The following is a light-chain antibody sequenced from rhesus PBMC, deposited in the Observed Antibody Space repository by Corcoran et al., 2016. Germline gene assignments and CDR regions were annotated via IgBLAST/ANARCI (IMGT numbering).Light chain of an antibody. V-gene: IGKV1-19*01. J-gene: IGKJ2*01. CDR3: QQYDDLPYS. CDR1: QGISSW. CDR2: SAS. Sequence: DIQMTQSPSSLSASVGDTVTITCHGSQGISSWLAWYQQQPGKAPKPLIYSASSLQSGVPSRFSGSGSGTDYTLTISSLQPEDFATYYCQQYDDLPYSFGQGTKVEIK.